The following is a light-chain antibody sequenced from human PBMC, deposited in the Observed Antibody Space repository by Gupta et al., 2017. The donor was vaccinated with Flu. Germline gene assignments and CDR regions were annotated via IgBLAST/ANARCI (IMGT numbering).Light chain of an antibody. V-gene: IGLV2-14*01. J-gene: IGLJ1*01. CDR1: SSDVGGYNY. CDR2: EVS. CDR3: SSYTSSSTYV. Sequence: QSALTQPASVSGSPGQSITISCTGTSSDVGGYNYVSWYQQHPGKAPKLMIYEVSNRLSGVSNRFPGSKPGNTASLTISGLQAEDEADYYCSSYTSSSTYVFGTGTKVTVL.